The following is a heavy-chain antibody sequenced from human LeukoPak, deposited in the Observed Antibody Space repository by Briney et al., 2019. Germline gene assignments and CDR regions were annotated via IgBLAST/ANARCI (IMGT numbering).Heavy chain of an antibody. V-gene: IGHV4-39*01. CDR1: GGSISSSSYH. CDR2: ISYSGST. J-gene: IGHJ4*02. Sequence: SETLSLTCTVSGGSISSSSYHWGWIRQPPGKGLEWIGSISYSGSTYYNLSLKSRVTISVDTSKNQFSLKLNSLTAADTAVYFCARLGGVYGGYYFDYWGQETLVTVSS. D-gene: IGHD2-8*02. CDR3: ARLGGVYGGYYFDY.